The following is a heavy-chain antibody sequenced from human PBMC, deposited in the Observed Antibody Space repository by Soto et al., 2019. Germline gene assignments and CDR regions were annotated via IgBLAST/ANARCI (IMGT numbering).Heavy chain of an antibody. D-gene: IGHD6-13*01. CDR2: IYWDDDK. Sequence: QITLKESGPTLVKPTQTLTLTCTFSGFSLSTSGVGVGWIRQPPGKALEWLALIYWDDDKRYSPSLKSRLTITTDTSKDPVVLTMTNMEPVATATYYCAHRPAAAVRVGWFAPWGQGTLVTVSS. CDR1: GFSLSTSGVG. J-gene: IGHJ5*02. V-gene: IGHV2-5*02. CDR3: AHRPAAAVRVGWFAP.